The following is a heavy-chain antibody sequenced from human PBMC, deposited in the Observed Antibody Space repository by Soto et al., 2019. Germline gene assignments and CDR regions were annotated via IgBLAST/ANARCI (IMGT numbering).Heavy chain of an antibody. CDR1: GFTFSSYA. CDR2: ISGSGGST. Sequence: EVQLLESGGGLVQPGGSLRLSCAASGFTFSSYAMRWVRQAPVKGLEWVSAISGSGGSTYYADSVKGRFTISRDNSNTLYLQMNSLRAEDTAVYYCARRGSGSYYDYWGQGTLVTVSS. CDR3: ARRGSGSYYDY. J-gene: IGHJ4*02. D-gene: IGHD1-26*01. V-gene: IGHV3-23*01.